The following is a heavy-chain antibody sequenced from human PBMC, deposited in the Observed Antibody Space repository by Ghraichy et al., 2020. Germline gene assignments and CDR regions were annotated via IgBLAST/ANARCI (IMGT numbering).Heavy chain of an antibody. V-gene: IGHV3-7*01. CDR3: ARARIKSYGPGGY. CDR1: GFTFSSYW. Sequence: LNISCAASGFTFSSYWMSWVRQAPGKGLEWVANIKQDGSEKYYVDSVKGRFTISRDNAKNSLYLQMNSLRAEDTAVYYCARARIKSYGPGGYWGQGTLVTVSS. D-gene: IGHD2/OR15-2a*01. CDR2: IKQDGSEK. J-gene: IGHJ4*02.